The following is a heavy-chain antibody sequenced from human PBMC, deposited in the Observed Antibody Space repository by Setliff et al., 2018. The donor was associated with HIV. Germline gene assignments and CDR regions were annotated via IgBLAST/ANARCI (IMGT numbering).Heavy chain of an antibody. Sequence: ASVKVSCKASGYTFTGYYMHWVRQAPGQGLEWMGIINPGGGSTTYAQKFQGRVTMTTDTSTSTAYMELRSLRSDDTAMYYCARKYTGGPLDYWGQGTLVTVSS. CDR1: GYTFTGYY. CDR2: INPGGGST. CDR3: ARKYTGGPLDY. D-gene: IGHD6-19*01. V-gene: IGHV1-46*01. J-gene: IGHJ4*02.